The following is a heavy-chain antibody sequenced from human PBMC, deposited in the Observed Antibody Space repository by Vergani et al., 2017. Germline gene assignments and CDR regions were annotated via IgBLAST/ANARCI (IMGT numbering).Heavy chain of an antibody. V-gene: IGHV5-51*01. Sequence: EVQLVQSGAEVKKPGESLKISCKGSGYSFNSYWIGWVRQMPWNGLAGLGIIYPGDSDTRYSPSVQVQVTISADKSISAAYLLWSSLKASDTAMYYCARLISGWYGGGYXFDYWGQGTLVTVSS. J-gene: IGHJ4*02. D-gene: IGHD6-19*01. CDR1: GYSFNSYW. CDR2: IYPGDSDT. CDR3: ARLISGWYGGGYXFDY.